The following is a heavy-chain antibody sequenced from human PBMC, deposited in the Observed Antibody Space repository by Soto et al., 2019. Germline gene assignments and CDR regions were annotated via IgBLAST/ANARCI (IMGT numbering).Heavy chain of an antibody. Sequence: QVQLVVSGGGLVKPGGSLRISCAASGFTFSDYYISWIRQAPGKGLEWVSYISSSGSNIYYADAVKGLFTISRYNAKNSLSLHMNSLRAEDTAVYYCALAGYDSNYYAVTPLSAGHFWGQGTLVTVSS. V-gene: IGHV3-11*01. CDR2: ISSSGSNI. CDR3: ALAGYDSNYYAVTPLSAGHF. D-gene: IGHD4-4*01. J-gene: IGHJ4*02. CDR1: GFTFSDYY.